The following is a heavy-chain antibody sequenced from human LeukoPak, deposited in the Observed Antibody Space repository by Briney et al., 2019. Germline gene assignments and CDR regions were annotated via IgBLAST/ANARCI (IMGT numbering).Heavy chain of an antibody. J-gene: IGHJ4*02. V-gene: IGHV3-53*01. D-gene: IGHD6-13*01. CDR2: IDSGGSGGST. CDR3: ASDRDSSTWSYY. CDR1: GLSVSAYY. Sequence: QPGGSLRLSCAASGLSVSAYYMSWVRQAPGKGLEWVSVIDSGGSGGSTYYADSVNGRFTISRDNSKNTLFLQMNSLRAEDTAVYYCASDRDSSTWSYYWGQGTLVTVSS.